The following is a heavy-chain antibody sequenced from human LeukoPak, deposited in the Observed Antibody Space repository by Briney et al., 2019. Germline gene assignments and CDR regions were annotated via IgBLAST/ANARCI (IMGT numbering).Heavy chain of an antibody. V-gene: IGHV4-39*01. Sequence: AWVRQAPGKGLEWIGSIYYSGSTYYNPSLKSRVTISVDTSKNQFSLKLSSVTAADTAVYYCARPYLRGTVVNNWFDPWGQGTLVTVSS. J-gene: IGHJ5*02. D-gene: IGHD4-23*01. CDR3: ARPYLRGTVVNNWFDP. CDR2: IYYSGST.